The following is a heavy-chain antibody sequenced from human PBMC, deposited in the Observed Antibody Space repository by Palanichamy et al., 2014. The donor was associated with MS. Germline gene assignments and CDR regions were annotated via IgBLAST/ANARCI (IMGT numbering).Heavy chain of an antibody. D-gene: IGHD3-10*01. J-gene: IGHJ4*02. CDR1: GGSLSSSNYY. Sequence: QLQLQESGPELVKPSETLSLTCTVSGGSLSSSNYYWGWIRQPPGKGLEWIASVYYRGSTYQNPSLKSRITISVDTPRNQFSLHPSSVTAADTAVYYCARLYGSGSPTKFDYWGQGTLVTVSS. CDR2: VYYRGST. CDR3: ARLYGSGSPTKFDY. V-gene: IGHV4-39*01.